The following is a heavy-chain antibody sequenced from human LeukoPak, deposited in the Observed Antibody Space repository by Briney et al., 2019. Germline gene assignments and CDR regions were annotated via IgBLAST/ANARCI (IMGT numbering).Heavy chain of an antibody. D-gene: IGHD6-19*01. CDR2: ISAYNGNT. CDR3: ARDYEVNSGWYWHYYYMDV. Sequence: GASVKVSCKASGYTFTSYGISWVRQAPGQGLEWMGWISAYNGNTNYAQKLQGRVTMTTDTSTSTAYMELRSLRSDDTAVYYCARDYEVNSGWYWHYYYMDVWGKGTTVTVSS. CDR1: GYTFTSYG. V-gene: IGHV1-18*01. J-gene: IGHJ6*03.